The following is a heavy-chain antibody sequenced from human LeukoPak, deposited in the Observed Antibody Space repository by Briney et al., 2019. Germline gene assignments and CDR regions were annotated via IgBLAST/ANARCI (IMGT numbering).Heavy chain of an antibody. J-gene: IGHJ4*02. V-gene: IGHV3-30*18. CDR1: GFTFSSYG. CDR2: ISYDGSNK. CDR3: AKGDVDTAMVRGY. Sequence: GRSLRLSCAASGFTFSSYGMHWVRQAPGKGLEWVAVISYDGSNKYYADSVKGRFTISRDNSKNRLYLQMNSLRAEDTAVYYCAKGDVDTAMVRGYWGQGTLVTVSS. D-gene: IGHD5-18*01.